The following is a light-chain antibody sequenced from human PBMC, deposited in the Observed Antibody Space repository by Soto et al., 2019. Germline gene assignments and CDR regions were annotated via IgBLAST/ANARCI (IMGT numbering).Light chain of an antibody. V-gene: IGKV4-1*01. CDR2: WAS. J-gene: IGKJ1*01. Sequence: DIVMTQSPDSLAVSLGERATINCKSSQSALYSSNNKNYLAWYQQKPGQPPNLLIYWASTRESGVPDRFSGSGSGTDFTLTISSLQAEDVAVYYCQQYYSPPATFGQGTKVEIK. CDR3: QQYYSPPAT. CDR1: QSALYSSNNKNY.